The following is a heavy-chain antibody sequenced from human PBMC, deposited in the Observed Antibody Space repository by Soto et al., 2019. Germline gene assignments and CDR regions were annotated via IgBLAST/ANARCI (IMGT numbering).Heavy chain of an antibody. CDR1: GFIFSDYY. CDR2: IRGSGSIV. Sequence: QVQLVESGGGLVKPGGSLRLSCAASGFIFSDYYMSWIRQAPGKGLEWVSYIRGSGSIVYYADSMKGRFTISRDNAKNSVYLQMNSLRVDDTAVYYCARDRGLYYYGSGSPSDLWGQGVLVTVSS. J-gene: IGHJ5*02. V-gene: IGHV3-11*01. CDR3: ARDRGLYYYGSGSPSDL. D-gene: IGHD3-10*01.